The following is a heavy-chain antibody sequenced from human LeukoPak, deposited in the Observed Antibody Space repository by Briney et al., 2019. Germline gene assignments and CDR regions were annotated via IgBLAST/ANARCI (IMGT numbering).Heavy chain of an antibody. CDR2: INSEGSST. V-gene: IGHV3-74*01. CDR3: ASRDQSCSGDTCYPIDY. CDR1: GLTFSRYW. D-gene: IGHD2-15*01. Sequence: GGSLRLSCAASGLTFSRYWMHWVRQAPGKGLVWVSHINSEGSSTSYADSVKGRFTISRDNAKNTLYLQMNSLRAEDTAVYYCASRDQSCSGDTCYPIDYWGQGTQVTVSS. J-gene: IGHJ4*02.